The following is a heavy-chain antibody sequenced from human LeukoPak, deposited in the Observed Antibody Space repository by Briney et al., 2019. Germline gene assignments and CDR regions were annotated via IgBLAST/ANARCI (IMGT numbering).Heavy chain of an antibody. J-gene: IGHJ4*02. CDR2: IYSGGNT. CDR3: ARAVSSGYDPFDY. Sequence: PGGSLRLSCAASGFTVSSNYMSWVRQAPGKGLEWVSVIYSGGNTYYADSVKGRSTISRDNSKNTLYLQMNSLRAEDTAVYYCARAVSSGYDPFDYWGQGTLVTVSS. CDR1: GFTVSSNY. D-gene: IGHD3-22*01. V-gene: IGHV3-53*01.